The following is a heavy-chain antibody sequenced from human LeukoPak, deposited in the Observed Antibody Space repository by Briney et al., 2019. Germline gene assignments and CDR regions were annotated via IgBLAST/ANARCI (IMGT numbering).Heavy chain of an antibody. CDR2: IWYDGSNK. D-gene: IGHD2-15*01. V-gene: IGHV3-33*01. Sequence: GGSLRLSCVASGFTFNTYGMNWVRLVPGKGLEWVAVIWYDGSNKYYADSVRGRFTSSRDNSKNTLYLQVNSLRVEDTAVYYCARVACTGNSCRPYHYYGMDVWGQGTSVTVSS. J-gene: IGHJ6*02. CDR1: GFTFNTYG. CDR3: ARVACTGNSCRPYHYYGMDV.